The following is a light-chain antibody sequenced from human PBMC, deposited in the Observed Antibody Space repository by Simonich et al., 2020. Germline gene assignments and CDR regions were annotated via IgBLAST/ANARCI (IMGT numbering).Light chain of an antibody. CDR3: SSYTSSSTLV. Sequence: QSALTQPASVSGTPGQSITISCTGTSSDVGGYNYVSWYKQHPGKAPKLMIYDVRKRPSGGSNRFSGATSGNTASLTISGLQAEDEADYYCSSYTSSSTLVFGGGTKLTVL. CDR2: DVR. V-gene: IGLV2-14*01. J-gene: IGLJ2*01. CDR1: SSDVGGYNY.